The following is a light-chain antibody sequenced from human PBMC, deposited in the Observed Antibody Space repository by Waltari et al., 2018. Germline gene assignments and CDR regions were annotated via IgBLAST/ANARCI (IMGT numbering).Light chain of an antibody. CDR1: SSDVGSYNL. Sequence: SALTQPASVSGSPGQSITISCTGTSSDVGSYNLVSWYQPHPGKAPKLMTYEGSKRPSGVSNRFSGSKSGNTASLTISGLQAEDEADYYCCSYAGSSTVVFGGGTKLTVL. V-gene: IGLV2-23*01. CDR3: CSYAGSSTVV. J-gene: IGLJ2*01. CDR2: EGS.